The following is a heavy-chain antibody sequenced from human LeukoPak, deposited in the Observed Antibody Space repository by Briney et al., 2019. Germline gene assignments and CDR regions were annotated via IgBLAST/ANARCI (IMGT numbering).Heavy chain of an antibody. Sequence: GESLKISCKASANSFTSYWFGWVPQMPGKCLEWMGIIHLRDSDTRYSPSFQGQVTISADKSITTAYLQWSSLKASDTAMYYCAGAVGGNFYFDSWGQGTLVTVSS. CDR2: IHLRDSDT. J-gene: IGHJ4*02. CDR1: ANSFTSYW. D-gene: IGHD6-19*01. CDR3: AGAVGGNFYFDS. V-gene: IGHV5-51*01.